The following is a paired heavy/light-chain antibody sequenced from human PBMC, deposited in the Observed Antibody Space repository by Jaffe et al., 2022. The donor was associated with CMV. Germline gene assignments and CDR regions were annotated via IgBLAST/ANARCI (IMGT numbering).Light chain of an antibody. CDR2: LGS. V-gene: IGKV2-28*01. CDR3: MQALQTPLT. Sequence: DIVMTQSPLSLPVTPGEPASISCRSSQSLLHSNGYNYLDWYLQKPGQSPQLLIYLGSNRASGVPDRFSGSGSGTDFTLKISRVEAEDVGVYYCMQALQTPLTFGQGTKVEIK. CDR1: QSLLHSNGYNY. J-gene: IGKJ1*01.
Heavy chain of an antibody. CDR2: ISGSGGST. Sequence: EVQLLESGGGLVQPGGSLRLSCAASGFTFSSYGMSWVRQAPGKGLEWVSGISGSGGSTYYAESVKGRFTISRDSSKNTLYLQMNSLRAEDTAVYYCAKSRRDWDNVVVPAAAHFDYWGQGTLVTVSS. J-gene: IGHJ4*02. D-gene: IGHD2-2*01. CDR3: AKSRRDWDNVVVPAAAHFDY. CDR1: GFTFSSYG. V-gene: IGHV3-23*01.